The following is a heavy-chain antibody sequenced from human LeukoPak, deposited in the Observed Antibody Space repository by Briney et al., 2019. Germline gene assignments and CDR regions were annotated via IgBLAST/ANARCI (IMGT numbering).Heavy chain of an antibody. CDR1: GGSVSSGSYY. Sequence: SETLSLTCTVSGGSVSSGSYYWSWIRQPPGKGLEWIGYIYYSGSTNYNPSLKSRVTISVDTSTNQFSLKLSSVTAADTAVYYCARDSPYSSSWYYFDYWGQGTLVTVSS. CDR3: ARDSPYSSSWYYFDY. J-gene: IGHJ4*02. D-gene: IGHD6-13*01. CDR2: IYYSGST. V-gene: IGHV4-61*01.